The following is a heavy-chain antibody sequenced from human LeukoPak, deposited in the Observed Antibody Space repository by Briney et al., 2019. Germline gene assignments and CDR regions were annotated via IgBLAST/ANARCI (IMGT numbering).Heavy chain of an antibody. CDR2: IYSGGST. V-gene: IGHV3-53*01. CDR1: GFTFSDYY. J-gene: IGHJ4*02. CDR3: AAGLQKVPDY. Sequence: GGSLRLSCSASGFTFSDYYMSWVRQAPGKGLEWVSVIYSGGSTYYADSVKGRFTISRDNSKNTLYLQMNSLRAEDTAVYYCAAGLQKVPDYWGQGTLVTVSS.